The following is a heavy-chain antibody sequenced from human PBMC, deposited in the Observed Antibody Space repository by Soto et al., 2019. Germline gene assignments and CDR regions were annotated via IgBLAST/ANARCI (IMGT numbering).Heavy chain of an antibody. CDR1: GYTFTDYY. J-gene: IGHJ3*02. Sequence: ASVKVSCKTSGYTFTDYYTHWVRQAPGQGLEGMGWMNPKSGGAYFAQKFQGRVTLTMDTSIGTDYIEVNSLISDGTAVYFCTREYIGDSDGLYDAFDIWGQGTTVTVSS. CDR3: TREYIGDSDGLYDAFDI. CDR2: MNPKSGGA. D-gene: IGHD5-18*01. V-gene: IGHV1-2*02.